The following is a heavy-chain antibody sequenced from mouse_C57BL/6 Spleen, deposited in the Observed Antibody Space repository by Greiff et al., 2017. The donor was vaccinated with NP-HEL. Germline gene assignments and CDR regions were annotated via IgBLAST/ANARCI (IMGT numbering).Heavy chain of an antibody. CDR2: IRNKANGYTT. V-gene: IGHV7-3*01. CDR3: ARSWFAY. CDR1: GFTFTDYY. Sequence: DVQLVESGGGLVQPGGSLSLSCAASGFTFTDYYMSWVRQPPGKALEWLGFIRNKANGYTTEYSASVKGRFTISRDISQSILYLQMNALGADDSATYYCARSWFAYWGQGTLVTVSA. J-gene: IGHJ3*01.